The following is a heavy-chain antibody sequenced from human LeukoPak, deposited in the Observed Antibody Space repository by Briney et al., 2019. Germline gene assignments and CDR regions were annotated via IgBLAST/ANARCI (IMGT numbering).Heavy chain of an antibody. CDR2: IYYTGTT. J-gene: IGHJ4*02. CDR1: GGSVSIYY. CDR3: ARGEDFERYYLAY. V-gene: IGHV4-59*02. Sequence: MSSETLSLTCSVSGGSVSIYYWTWIRQIPGKGLEWIGYIYYTGTTNYNPLFESRATISVDTSENQFSLKLTSVTAADTAVYFCARGEDFERYYLAYWGQGTLVTVSS. D-gene: IGHD3-9*01.